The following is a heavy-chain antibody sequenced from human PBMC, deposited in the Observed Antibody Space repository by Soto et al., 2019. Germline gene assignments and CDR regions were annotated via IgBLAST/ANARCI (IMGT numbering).Heavy chain of an antibody. J-gene: IGHJ4*02. V-gene: IGHV4-39*02. CDR3: ARRPEANYYILFRELGYSDY. CDR2: IYYSGST. Sequence: QLQLQESGPGLVKPSETLSLTCTVSGGSISSSSYYWGWIRQPPGKGLEWIGSIYYSGSTYYNPSLKSRVIISVHTSKNPFSLNLSAVTAADTVVYCCARRPEANYYILFRELGYSDYWVQGTLVTVSS. CDR1: GGSISSSSYY. D-gene: IGHD3-9*01.